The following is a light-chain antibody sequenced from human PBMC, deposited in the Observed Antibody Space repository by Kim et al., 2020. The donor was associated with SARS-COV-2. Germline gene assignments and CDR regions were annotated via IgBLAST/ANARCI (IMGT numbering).Light chain of an antibody. CDR1: QSITTY. Sequence: DIQMTQSPSSLSASVGDRFTITCRASQSITTYLNWYQQKPGKAPKVLIFGASKLQSGVPSRFSGSGSGTDFTLTISSLQPEDFATYYCQQSFTTLVTFGQGTRLEIK. CDR2: GAS. CDR3: QQSFTTLVT. J-gene: IGKJ5*01. V-gene: IGKV1-39*01.